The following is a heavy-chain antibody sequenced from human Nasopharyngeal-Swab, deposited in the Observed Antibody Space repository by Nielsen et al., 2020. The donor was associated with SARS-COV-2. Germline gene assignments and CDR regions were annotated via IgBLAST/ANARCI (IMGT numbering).Heavy chain of an antibody. D-gene: IGHD3-10*01. J-gene: IGHJ4*02. CDR1: GGTFSSYA. CDR2: IIPILGIA. CDR3: ARDGSGITMVRGVGMFDY. V-gene: IGHV1-69*04. Sequence: SVKVSCKASGGTFSSYAISWVRQAPGQGLEWMGRIIPILGIANYAQKFQGRVTITADKSTSTAYMELSSLRSEDTAVYYCARDGSGITMVRGVGMFDYWGQGTLVTVSS.